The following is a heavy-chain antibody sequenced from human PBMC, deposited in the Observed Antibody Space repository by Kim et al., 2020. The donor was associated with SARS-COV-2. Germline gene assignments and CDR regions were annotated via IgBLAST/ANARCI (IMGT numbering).Heavy chain of an antibody. J-gene: IGHJ4*02. CDR2: INHSGST. D-gene: IGHD3-3*01. Sequence: SETLSLTCAVYGGSFSGYYWSWIRQPPGKGLEWIGEINHSGSTNYNPSLKSRVTISVDTSKNQFSLKLSSVTAADTAVYYCARMKKGVVRIFDYWGQGTLVTVSS. CDR3: ARMKKGVVRIFDY. V-gene: IGHV4-34*01. CDR1: GGSFSGYY.